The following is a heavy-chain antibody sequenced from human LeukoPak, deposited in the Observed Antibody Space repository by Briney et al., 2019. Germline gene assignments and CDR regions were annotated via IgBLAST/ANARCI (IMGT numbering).Heavy chain of an antibody. J-gene: IGHJ6*03. Sequence: GASVKVSCKASGYTFTSYDINWVRQATGQGLEWMGWMNPNSGNTGYAQKFQGRVTMTRNTSISTAYMELSSLRSEDTAVYYCARVNYGSGSYHYYMDVWGKGTTVTISS. CDR1: GYTFTSYD. D-gene: IGHD3-10*01. CDR2: MNPNSGNT. CDR3: ARVNYGSGSYHYYMDV. V-gene: IGHV1-8*02.